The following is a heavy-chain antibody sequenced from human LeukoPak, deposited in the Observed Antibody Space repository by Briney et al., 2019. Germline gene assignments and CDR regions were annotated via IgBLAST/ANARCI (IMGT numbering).Heavy chain of an antibody. CDR1: GYTFTGYY. D-gene: IGHD1-14*01. J-gene: IGHJ3*02. CDR3: ARGTLTAPRSAFDI. V-gene: IGHV1-2*04. Sequence: ASVKVSCRASGYTFTGYYMSWVRQAPGQGLEWMGWINPDSGGTHYAQNFQGWVTMTRDTSISTAYIELSRLRSGDTAVYYCARGTLTAPRSAFDIWGQGTVVTVSS. CDR2: INPDSGGT.